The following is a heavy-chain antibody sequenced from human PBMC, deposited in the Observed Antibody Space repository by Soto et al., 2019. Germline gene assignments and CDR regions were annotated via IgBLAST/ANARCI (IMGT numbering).Heavy chain of an antibody. Sequence: QVQLVQSGAEVKKPGASVKVSCKASGYTFTSYDINWVRQATGQGLEWMGWMNPNSGNTGYAQKFQGRVTMTRKTSISTAYMELSSLRSEDTAVYYCARGGYYDFWSGYYSRGNWFDPWGQGTLVTVSS. CDR1: GYTFTSYD. J-gene: IGHJ5*02. V-gene: IGHV1-8*01. CDR2: MNPNSGNT. CDR3: ARGGYYDFWSGYYSRGNWFDP. D-gene: IGHD3-3*01.